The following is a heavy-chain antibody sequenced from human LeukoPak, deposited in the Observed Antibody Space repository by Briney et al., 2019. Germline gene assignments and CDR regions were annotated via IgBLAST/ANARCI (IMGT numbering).Heavy chain of an antibody. CDR3: AKDLEEQQLVLDY. CDR2: ISGSGGST. V-gene: IGHV3-23*01. D-gene: IGHD6-13*01. Sequence: GVSLRLSCAASGFTFSSYAMSWVRQAPGKGLEWVSAISGSGGSTYYADSVKGRFTISRDNSKNTLYLQMNSLRAEDTAVYYCAKDLEEQQLVLDYWGQGTLVTVSS. CDR1: GFTFSSYA. J-gene: IGHJ4*02.